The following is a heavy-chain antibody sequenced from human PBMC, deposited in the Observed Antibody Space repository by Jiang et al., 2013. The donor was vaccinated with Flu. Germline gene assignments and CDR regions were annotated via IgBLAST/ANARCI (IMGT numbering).Heavy chain of an antibody. Sequence: SLTCTVSGGSINSYYWSWIRXPPREGDWSGLGISITVGAPNTTPPSKSRVTISVDMSKNQFSLKMNSVTAADTALYYCARGYSSNWYRLDSWGQGTLVTVSS. V-gene: IGHV4-59*01. CDR1: GGSINSYY. J-gene: IGHJ4*02. D-gene: IGHD6-13*01. CDR2: SITVGAP. CDR3: ARGYSSNWYRLDS.